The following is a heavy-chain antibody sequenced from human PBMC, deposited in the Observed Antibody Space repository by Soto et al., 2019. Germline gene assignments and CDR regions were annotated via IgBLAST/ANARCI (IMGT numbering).Heavy chain of an antibody. D-gene: IGHD1-26*01. CDR2: IIPIFGTA. V-gene: IGHV1-69*05. CDR3: GKGRSYYYYYGVDV. CDR1: GGTFSSYA. J-gene: IGHJ6*02. Sequence: SVKVSCKASGGTFSSYAISWVRQAPGQGLEWMGGIIPIFGTANYAQKFQGRVTISRDNSKSTLYLQMNSLRAEDTAVYYCGKGRSYYYYYGVDVWGQGTTVTVSS.